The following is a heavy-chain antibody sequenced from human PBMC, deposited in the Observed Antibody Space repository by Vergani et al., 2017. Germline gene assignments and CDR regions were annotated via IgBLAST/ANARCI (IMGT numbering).Heavy chain of an antibody. D-gene: IGHD3-22*01. CDR2: INPNSGGT. V-gene: IGHV1-2*02. J-gene: IGHJ4*02. CDR1: GYTFTGYY. CDR3: TRGWYYDSMVYWAY. Sequence: QVQLVQSGAEVKKPGASVKVSCKASGYTFTGYYMHWVRQASGQGLEWMGWINPNSGGTNYAQKFQGRVTMTRDTSTSTVYMELSSLRSEDTAVYYCTRGWYYDSMVYWAYWGQGTLVNVSS.